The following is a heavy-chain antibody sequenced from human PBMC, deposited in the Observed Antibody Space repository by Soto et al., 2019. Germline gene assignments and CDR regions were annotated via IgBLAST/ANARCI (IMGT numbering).Heavy chain of an antibody. CDR3: ARDFGPTIAARVPFDY. CDR1: GFTFSSYW. V-gene: IGHV3-74*01. D-gene: IGHD6-6*01. Sequence: GGSLRLSCAASGFTFSSYWMHWVRQAPGKGLVWVSRINSDESITDYADSVKGRFTISRDNAKNMLYLQMNSLRAEDSAVYYCARDFGPTIAARVPFDYWGQGILVTVSS. CDR2: INSDESIT. J-gene: IGHJ4*02.